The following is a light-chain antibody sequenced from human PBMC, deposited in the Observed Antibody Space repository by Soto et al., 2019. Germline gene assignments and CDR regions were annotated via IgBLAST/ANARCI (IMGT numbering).Light chain of an antibody. Sequence: EIVMTPSPATLSVSPGEGATLSCRASQSVSSNLVWYQHKPGQAPRLLIYGASTRATDIPARFSGSGSGTDFTLTISSLQSEDYAVYYCQQYINLPRTFGGGTKVDIK. J-gene: IGKJ4*01. V-gene: IGKV3-15*01. CDR3: QQYINLPRT. CDR2: GAS. CDR1: QSVSSN.